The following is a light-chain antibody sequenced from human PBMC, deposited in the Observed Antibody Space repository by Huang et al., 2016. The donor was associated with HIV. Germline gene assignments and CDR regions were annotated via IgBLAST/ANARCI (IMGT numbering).Light chain of an antibody. CDR2: DVS. Sequence: IVMTQTPLSLSVTPGQPATISCNSNQSLLLSDGKTYFYWYWQMPGQSPQLLIYDVSSRFSGVPDRFMGSGSGTDFTLKISRVEAGDVGIYYCMQSTHLRTFGQGTKLEIK. CDR3: MQSTHLRT. J-gene: IGKJ2*02. CDR1: QSLLLSDGKTY. V-gene: IGKV2-29*02.